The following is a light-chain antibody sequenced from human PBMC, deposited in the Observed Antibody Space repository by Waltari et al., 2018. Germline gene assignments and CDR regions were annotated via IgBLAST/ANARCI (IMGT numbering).Light chain of an antibody. CDR1: QSISSW. CDR2: KAS. Sequence: DIQMTQSPSTLSASVGDRVTITCRASQSISSWLAWYQQKPGKAPKLLIYKASSLESGVASRFSGSGSGTEVTLTSSSLQPDDFATYYCQQYPRTFGQGTKVEIK. CDR3: QQYPRT. V-gene: IGKV1-5*03. J-gene: IGKJ1*01.